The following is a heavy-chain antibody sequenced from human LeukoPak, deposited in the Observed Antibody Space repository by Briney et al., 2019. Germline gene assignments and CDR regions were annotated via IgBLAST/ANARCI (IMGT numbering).Heavy chain of an antibody. Sequence: PGGSLRLSCAASGFIFSDYYMSWIRQAPGKRLEWVSFISDGGRPLHYADSVKGRFTISRDNAKNSLYLQMNSLRDEDTAVYFCARQYCTPSSYYSDYWGQGALVTVSS. CDR1: GFIFSDYY. D-gene: IGHD2-8*01. V-gene: IGHV3-11*01. CDR2: ISDGGRPL. J-gene: IGHJ4*02. CDR3: ARQYCTPSSYYSDY.